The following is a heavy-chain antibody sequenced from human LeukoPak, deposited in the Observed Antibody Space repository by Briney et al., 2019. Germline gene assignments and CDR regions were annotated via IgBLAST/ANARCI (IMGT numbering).Heavy chain of an antibody. J-gene: IGHJ5*02. CDR3: ARDVRLSTAMVIWFDP. V-gene: IGHV1-69*13. CDR1: GGTFSSYA. Sequence: SLKVSCKASGGTFSSYAISWVRQAPGQGLEWMGGIIPIFGTANYAQKFQGRVTITADESTSTAYMELSSLRSEDTAVYYCARDVRLSTAMVIWFDPWGQGTLVTVSS. D-gene: IGHD5-18*01. CDR2: IIPIFGTA.